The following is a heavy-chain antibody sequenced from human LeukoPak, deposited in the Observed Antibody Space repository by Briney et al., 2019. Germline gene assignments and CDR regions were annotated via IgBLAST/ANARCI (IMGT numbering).Heavy chain of an antibody. D-gene: IGHD6-13*01. CDR3: AKSPSSWKFDD. V-gene: IGHV3-30*02. Sequence: GGSLRLSCAASGFTFSTCGMHWVRQAPGKGLEWVAFIRYHGSDKYYADSVKGRFTISRDNSESTLYLQMNSLRAEDTAVYYCAKSPSSWKFDDWGQGTLVTVSS. J-gene: IGHJ4*02. CDR1: GFTFSTCG. CDR2: IRYHGSDK.